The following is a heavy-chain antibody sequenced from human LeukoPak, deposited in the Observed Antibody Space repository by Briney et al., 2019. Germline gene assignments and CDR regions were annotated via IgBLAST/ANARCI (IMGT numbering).Heavy chain of an antibody. D-gene: IGHD6-13*01. J-gene: IGHJ4*02. CDR1: GGSISSYY. CDR2: IYYSGST. V-gene: IGHV4-59*08. Sequence: PSETLSLTCTVSGGSISSYYWSWIRQPPGKGLEWIGYIYYSGSTNYNPSLKSRVTISVDTSKNQFSLKLSSVTAADTAVYYCARQSSSSWYRRLYFDYWGQGTLVTVSS. CDR3: ARQSSSSWYRRLYFDY.